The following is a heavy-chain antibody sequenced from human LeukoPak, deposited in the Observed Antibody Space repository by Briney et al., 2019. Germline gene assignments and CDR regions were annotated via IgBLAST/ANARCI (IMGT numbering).Heavy chain of an antibody. D-gene: IGHD6-13*01. CDR2: IYYSGST. Sequence: SETLSLTCSFSIVPIKNYYWNWIRQSPGKGLQWIGYIYYSGSTNYNPSLKSRVTISVDTSKNQFSLKLSSVTAADTAVYYCARVNPIAAAGTIDYWGQGTLVTVSS. V-gene: IGHV4-59*01. J-gene: IGHJ4*02. CDR1: IVPIKNYY. CDR3: ARVNPIAAAGTIDY.